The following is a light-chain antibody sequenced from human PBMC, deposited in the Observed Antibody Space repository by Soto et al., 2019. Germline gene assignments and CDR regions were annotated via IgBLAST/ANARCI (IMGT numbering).Light chain of an antibody. J-gene: IGKJ1*01. CDR2: GAS. Sequence: EIVLPQSPGTLSFSPGERATLSCRASQRVSGIYLAWYQQKPGQAPRLLIYGASSRATGIPDRFSGSGSGTDFTLTISRLEPEDFAVYYCQLYGSSPWTFGQGTKVDIK. CDR3: QLYGSSPWT. V-gene: IGKV3-20*01. CDR1: QRVSGIY.